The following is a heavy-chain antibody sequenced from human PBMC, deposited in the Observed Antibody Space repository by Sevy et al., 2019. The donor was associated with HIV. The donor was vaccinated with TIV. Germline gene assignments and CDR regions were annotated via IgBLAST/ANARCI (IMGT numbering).Heavy chain of an antibody. CDR1: GYTFTSYG. V-gene: IGHV1-18*01. CDR3: ARDQNYDFWSGYYWYYYYGMDV. D-gene: IGHD3-3*01. J-gene: IGHJ6*02. Sequence: ASVKVSCKASGYTFTSYGISWVRQAPGQGLEWMGWISAYNGNTNYAQKLQGRVTMNTDTSTSTAYMELRSLRSDDTAVYYCARDQNYDFWSGYYWYYYYGMDVWGQGTTVTVSS. CDR2: ISAYNGNT.